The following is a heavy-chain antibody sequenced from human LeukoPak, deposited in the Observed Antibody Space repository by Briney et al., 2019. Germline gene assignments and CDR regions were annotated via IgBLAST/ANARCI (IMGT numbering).Heavy chain of an antibody. V-gene: IGHV1-2*02. D-gene: IGHD3-16*02. J-gene: IGHJ5*02. CDR1: GYIFTDHF. Sequence: ASVKVSCKSSGYIFTDHFIHWVRQAPGQGLEWMGWINPNSGGTNNAQKFQGRVTMTRDTSISTAYMELSRLRSDDTAMYYCARDKLGLGELSLYDQWGQGTLVTVFS. CDR3: ARDKLGLGELSLYDQ. CDR2: INPNSGGT.